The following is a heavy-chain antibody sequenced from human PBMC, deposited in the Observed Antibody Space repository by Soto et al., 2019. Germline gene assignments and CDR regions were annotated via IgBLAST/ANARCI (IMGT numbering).Heavy chain of an antibody. CDR2: ITNTGGIT. V-gene: IGHV3-23*01. Sequence: EVQLLQSGGGLVQPGGSLRLSCAASGFTFTVYAMTWVRQAPGKGLEWVSSITNTGGITHHADSVKGRFTISRDNSKNTLYLQMNSVRVEDTAVYYCAKVYRSCTADNCYSSYPTDYWGQGTLVTVSS. CDR3: AKVYRSCTADNCYSSYPTDY. CDR1: GFTFTVYA. J-gene: IGHJ4*02. D-gene: IGHD2-15*01.